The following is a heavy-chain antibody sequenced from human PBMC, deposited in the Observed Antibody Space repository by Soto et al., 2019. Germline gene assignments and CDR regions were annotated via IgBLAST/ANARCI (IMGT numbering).Heavy chain of an antibody. V-gene: IGHV4-39*01. D-gene: IGHD3-3*01. J-gene: IGHJ6*02. CDR3: AKREDSSRFGGLDI. CDR1: GGSITSGGYF. CDR2: VHSTGGT. Sequence: PSETLSLTCTVSGGSITSGGYFWDWIRQPPGKGLEWIGTVHSTGGTYYSPSLRSRVTISVDTSKNLFSLKMTSASVTDTAVYFCAKREDSSRFGGLDIWGQGTAVTAP.